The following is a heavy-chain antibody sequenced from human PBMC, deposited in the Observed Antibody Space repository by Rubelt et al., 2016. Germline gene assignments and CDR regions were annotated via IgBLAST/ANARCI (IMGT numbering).Heavy chain of an antibody. J-gene: IGHJ5*02. CDR3: ARDSDGYES. D-gene: IGHD2-2*03. CDR1: GFTFRSYG. V-gene: IGHV3-7*03. Sequence: EVQLVESGGGLVQPGGSLRLSCAASGFTFRSYGMSWVRQAPGKGLEWVANIKEDGSQKYYVDSVKGRFTISRDNAKNSLYLQMNSLRAEDTAIYYCARDSDGYESWGQGSLVIVSS. CDR2: IKEDGSQK.